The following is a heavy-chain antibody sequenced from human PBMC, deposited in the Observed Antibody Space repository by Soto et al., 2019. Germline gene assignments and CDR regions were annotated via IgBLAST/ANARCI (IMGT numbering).Heavy chain of an antibody. CDR3: AKLDV. CDR2: LSYDDSKI. CDR1: GFAFSSFA. Sequence: GGSLRLSCGASGFAFSSFAMHWVRQAPGKGLRWWATLSYDDSKINYTESVKGGFTISRDNSNNTPYLQMNSLRAEDTAVYYCAKLDVWGQGTTVTVSS. V-gene: IGHV3-30*18. J-gene: IGHJ6*02.